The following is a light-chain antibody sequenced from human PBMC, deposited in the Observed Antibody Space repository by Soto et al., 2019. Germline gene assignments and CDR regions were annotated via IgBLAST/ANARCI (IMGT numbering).Light chain of an antibody. CDR3: GTWDGSLSAVV. CDR2: DNR. J-gene: IGLJ2*01. CDR1: SSNIGINS. Sequence: QSVLTQPPSVSAAPGQKVTISCSGDSSNIGINSVSWYQRLPGTAPKVVIFDNRKRPSGVPDRFSGSKSGPSATLGITGLQTGDEADYYCGTWDGSLSAVVFGGGTKLTVL. V-gene: IGLV1-51*01.